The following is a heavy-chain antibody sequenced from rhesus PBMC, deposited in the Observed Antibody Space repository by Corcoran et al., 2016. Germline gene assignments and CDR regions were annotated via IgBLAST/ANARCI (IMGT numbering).Heavy chain of an antibody. CDR1: GYTFTDYY. Sequence: EVQLVQSGAEVKKPGASVKISCKASGYTFTDYYLHWVRQAPGKGLGWMGLMDPEDGEAINAQQCQDRVTITAEPSTDTAYMELSSLRSEDTAVYYCATGLEYSSSYTYWVQGVLVTVSS. V-gene: IGHV1-111*02. CDR2: MDPEDGEA. CDR3: ATGLEYSSSYTY. D-gene: IGHD6-43*01. J-gene: IGHJ4*01.